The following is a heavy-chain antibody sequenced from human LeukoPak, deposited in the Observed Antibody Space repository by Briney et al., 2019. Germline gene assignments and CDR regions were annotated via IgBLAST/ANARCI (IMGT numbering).Heavy chain of an antibody. CDR1: GFTFRSYA. CDR3: AKWLSSSWAPFDY. V-gene: IGHV3-23*01. CDR2: IDGPGGTT. D-gene: IGHD6-13*01. Sequence: GGSLRLSCAASGFTFRSYAMSWVREAPGRGLEWDSAIDGPGGTTYYADSVKGRFTISRDNSKNTLYLQMNSLRAEDTAVYYCAKWLSSSWAPFDYWGQGTLVTVSS. J-gene: IGHJ4*02.